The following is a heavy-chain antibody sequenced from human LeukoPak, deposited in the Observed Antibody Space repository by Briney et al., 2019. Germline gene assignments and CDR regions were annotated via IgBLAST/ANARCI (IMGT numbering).Heavy chain of an antibody. D-gene: IGHD3-22*01. J-gene: IGHJ5*02. V-gene: IGHV4-59*08. Sequence: ASETLSLTCTVSGGSISNFHWSWIRQPPGKGLEWIGYIYYSGSTNYNPSLKSRVTISVDTSKNQFSLKLTSVTAADTAVYYCARFLLYYDSSTYPNWFDPWGQGTLVTVSS. CDR1: GGSISNFH. CDR2: IYYSGST. CDR3: ARFLLYYDSSTYPNWFDP.